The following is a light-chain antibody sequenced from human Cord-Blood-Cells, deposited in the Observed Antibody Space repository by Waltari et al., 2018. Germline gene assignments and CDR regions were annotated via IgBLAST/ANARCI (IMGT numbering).Light chain of an antibody. CDR3: CSYAGSSTYV. J-gene: IGLJ1*01. CDR2: EVS. CDR1: SSDVGSYNL. Sequence: QSALTQPASVPGSPGPSITIPCTGTSSDVGSYNLVSWYQQHPGKAPKLMIYEVSKRPSGVSNRFSGSKSGNTASLTISGLQAEDEADYYCCSYAGSSTYVFGTGTKVTVL. V-gene: IGLV2-23*02.